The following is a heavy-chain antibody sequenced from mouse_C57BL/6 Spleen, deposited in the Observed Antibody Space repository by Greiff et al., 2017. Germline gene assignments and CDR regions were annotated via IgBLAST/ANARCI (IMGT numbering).Heavy chain of an antibody. Sequence: QVQLQQSGPGLVQPSQSLSITCTVSGFSLTSYGVHWVRQSPGKGLEWLGVIWRGGSTDYNAAFMSRLSITKDNSKSQVFFKMNSLQADETAIYYCAKNSGGLPYYFDYWGQGTTLTVSS. V-gene: IGHV2-5*01. CDR1: GFSLTSYG. CDR2: IWRGGST. D-gene: IGHD2-4*01. J-gene: IGHJ2*01. CDR3: AKNSGGLPYYFDY.